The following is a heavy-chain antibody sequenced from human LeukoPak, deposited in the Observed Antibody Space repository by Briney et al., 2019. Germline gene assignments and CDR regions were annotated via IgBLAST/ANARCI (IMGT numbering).Heavy chain of an antibody. Sequence: GGSLRLSCAASGLTFNGYGMHWVRQAPGKGLEWVSAISGRDGSTYYADSVKGRLTISRDNSKNTLYLQMNRLRAEDTAVYYCARGVRVSFDIWGQGTMVTVSS. CDR3: ARGVRVSFDI. CDR2: ISGRDGST. D-gene: IGHD6-13*01. J-gene: IGHJ3*02. V-gene: IGHV3-23*01. CDR1: GLTFNGYG.